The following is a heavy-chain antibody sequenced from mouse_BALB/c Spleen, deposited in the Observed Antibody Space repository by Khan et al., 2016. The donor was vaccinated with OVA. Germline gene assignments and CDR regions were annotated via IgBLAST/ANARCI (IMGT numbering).Heavy chain of an antibody. CDR2: IWAGGST. CDR1: GFSLTSYG. V-gene: IGHV2-9*02. CDR3: ARLEDM. J-gene: IGHJ2*01. Sequence: QVQLKESGPGLVAPSQSLSITCTVSGFSLTSYGVHWVRQSPGKGLEWLGVIWAGGSTNYNSALISRLSISKDHSKSQLFFKMNSLQTEDTAMDYCARLEDMWGQGTTLTVSS.